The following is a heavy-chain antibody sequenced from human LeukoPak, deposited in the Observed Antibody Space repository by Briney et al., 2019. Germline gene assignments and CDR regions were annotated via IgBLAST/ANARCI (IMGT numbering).Heavy chain of an antibody. CDR1: GESFSGHY. CDR3: GRGLVGLYYMDV. CDR2: INHHAVS. V-gene: IGHV4-34*01. D-gene: IGHD3-10*01. Sequence: PSETLSLTCAVYGESFSGHYLTWIRQSPGQGLEWIGDINHHAVSNHNPSLKSRVTILRDTSKNHLSLKRNSVAAADAGVYYCGRGLVGLYYMDVWGNGTTVSVSS. J-gene: IGHJ6*03.